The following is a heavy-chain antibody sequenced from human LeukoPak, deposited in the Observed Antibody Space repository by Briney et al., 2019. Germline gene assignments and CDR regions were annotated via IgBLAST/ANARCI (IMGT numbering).Heavy chain of an antibody. CDR3: VRGQLLLL. Sequence: PGGSLRLSCAASLVTLTDYWMGWARQAPGKRPEWVANIKQDGSENYYVDSVKGRFTLSRDNAQNSIYIQMNTLRVEDTAVYYCVRGQLLLLRGRGTLVSVST. CDR1: LVTLTDYW. D-gene: IGHD2-15*01. J-gene: IGHJ4*02. V-gene: IGHV3-7*01. CDR2: IKQDGSEN.